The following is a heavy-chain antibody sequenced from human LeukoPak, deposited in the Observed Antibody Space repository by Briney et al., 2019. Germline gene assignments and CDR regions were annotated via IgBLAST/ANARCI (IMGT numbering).Heavy chain of an antibody. V-gene: IGHV4-39*07. CDR3: ARGRGVVVPAARPFRYYYMDV. CDR2: IYYSGTT. Sequence: SETLSLTCTVSGGSISSSPYYWGWIRQPPGKGLEWIGSIYYSGTTHYNPSLESRVTISVDTSKNQFSLKLSSVTAADTAVYYCARGRGVVVPAARPFRYYYMDVWGKGTTVTVSS. CDR1: GGSISSSPYY. D-gene: IGHD2-2*01. J-gene: IGHJ6*03.